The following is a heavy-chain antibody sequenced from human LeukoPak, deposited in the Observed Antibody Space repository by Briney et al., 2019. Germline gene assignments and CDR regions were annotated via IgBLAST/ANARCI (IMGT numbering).Heavy chain of an antibody. D-gene: IGHD2-15*01. CDR3: ARREVVVAATPGGMDV. CDR1: GGSISSGGYY. CDR2: IYYSGST. V-gene: IGHV4-31*03. Sequence: TLSXTCXVXGGSISSGGYYWSWLRQHPGKGLEWIGYIYYSGSTYYNPSLKSRVTISVYTSKNQFSLKLSSVTAADTAVYYCARREVVVAATPGGMDVWGQGTTVTVSS. J-gene: IGHJ6*02.